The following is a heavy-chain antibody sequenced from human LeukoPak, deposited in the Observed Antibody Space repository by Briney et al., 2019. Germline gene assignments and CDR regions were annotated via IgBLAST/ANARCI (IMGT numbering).Heavy chain of an antibody. D-gene: IGHD3-10*01. CDR1: GGSISSSSYY. J-gene: IGHJ5*02. V-gene: IGHV4-39*01. CDR2: IYYSGST. Sequence: TSETLSLTCTVSGGSISSSSYYWGWIRQPPGKGLEWIGSIYYSGSTYYNPSLKSRVTISVDTSKNQFSLKLSSVTAADTAVYYCARHRRVRGVIIPGRNEGWFDPWGQGTLVTVSS. CDR3: ARHRRVRGVIIPGRNEGWFDP.